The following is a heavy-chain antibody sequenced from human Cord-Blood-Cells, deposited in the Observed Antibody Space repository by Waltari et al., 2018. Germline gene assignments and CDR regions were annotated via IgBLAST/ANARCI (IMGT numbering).Heavy chain of an antibody. CDR1: GCPFSRDS. V-gene: IGHV3-21*01. Sequence: EVQLVESGGGLVKPGGSLRLSCAASGCPFSRDSITWVRQAPGKGLEWVSSISSSSSYIYYADSVKGRFTISRDNAKNSLYLQMNSLRAEDTAVYYCARDSGDYVWGSYRYFDYWGQGTLVTVSS. CDR2: ISSSSSYI. J-gene: IGHJ4*02. D-gene: IGHD3-16*02. CDR3: ARDSGDYVWGSYRYFDY.